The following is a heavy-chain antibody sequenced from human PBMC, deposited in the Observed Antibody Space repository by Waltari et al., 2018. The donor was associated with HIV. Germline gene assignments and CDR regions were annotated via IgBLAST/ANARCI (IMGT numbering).Heavy chain of an antibody. J-gene: IGHJ5*02. D-gene: IGHD3-16*02. Sequence: QVQLQQWGAGLLKPSETLSLTCAVYGGSFSGYYWSWIRQPPGKGLEWIGEINHSGSTNYNPSLKSRVTISVDTSKNQFSLKLSSVTAADTAVYYCARALYRRVDPWGQGTLVTVSS. CDR2: INHSGST. V-gene: IGHV4-34*01. CDR3: ARALYRRVDP. CDR1: GGSFSGYY.